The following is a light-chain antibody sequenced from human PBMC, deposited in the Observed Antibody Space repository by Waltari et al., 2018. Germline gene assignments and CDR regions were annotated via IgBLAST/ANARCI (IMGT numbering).Light chain of an antibody. CDR1: QSIGRS. J-gene: IGKJ1*01. V-gene: IGKV3-20*01. CDR2: DIS. CDR3: QKYERLPAT. Sequence: SRDSQSIGRSVFCYQQRPGQAPRLLIYDISRRATGIPDRFSGSGYGTDFSLTISRLEPEDFAVYYCQKYERLPATFGQGTTVEIK.